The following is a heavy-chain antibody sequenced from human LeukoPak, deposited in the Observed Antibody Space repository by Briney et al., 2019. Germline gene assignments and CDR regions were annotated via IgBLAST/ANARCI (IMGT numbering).Heavy chain of an antibody. D-gene: IGHD1-26*01. V-gene: IGHV3-64*01. CDR2: INSNGDDT. J-gene: IGHJ4*02. CDR1: GFTFSSYS. CDR3: ARDPGRSPDY. Sequence: GGSLRLSCAASGFTFSSYSMTWVRQAPGRGLEYVSAINSNGDDTYYVNSVKGRFTISRDNSKNTLYLQMGSLRVEDKAVYYCARDPGRSPDYWGQGTLVTVS.